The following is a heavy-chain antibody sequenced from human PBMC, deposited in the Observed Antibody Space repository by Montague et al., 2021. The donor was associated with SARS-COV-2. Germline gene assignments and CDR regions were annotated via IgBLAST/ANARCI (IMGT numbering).Heavy chain of an antibody. CDR3: ARHDSATLPAVY. CDR1: GGSISSFY. D-gene: IGHD2-15*01. V-gene: IGHV4-59*08. J-gene: IGHJ4*02. CDR2: ISDSGST. Sequence: SETLSLTCTVSGGSISSFYWSWFRQPPGKGLEWIGYISDSGSTNYNPSLTSRATMSVDKSKNQSSLKVKSVTAADTAVYYSARHDSATLPAVYWGQGTLVTVSS.